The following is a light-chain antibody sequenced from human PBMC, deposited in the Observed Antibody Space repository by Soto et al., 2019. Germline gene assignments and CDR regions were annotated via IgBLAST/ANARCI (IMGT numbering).Light chain of an antibody. CDR3: SSYAGSNSRV. CDR1: SSDVGGYNY. Sequence: QSVLTQPPSASGSPGQSVTISCTGTSSDVGGYNYVSWYQQRPGKAPKLMIYEVSKRPSGVPDRFSGSKSGNTASLTVSGLQAEDEADYYCSSYAGSNSRVFGTGTKVTVL. J-gene: IGLJ1*01. CDR2: EVS. V-gene: IGLV2-8*01.